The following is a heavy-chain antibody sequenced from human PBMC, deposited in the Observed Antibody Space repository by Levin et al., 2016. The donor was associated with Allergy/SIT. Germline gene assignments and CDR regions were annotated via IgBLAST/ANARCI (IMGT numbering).Heavy chain of an antibody. CDR1: GFTFSGYW. D-gene: IGHD5/OR15-5a*01. CDR3: TRVREVYDVSDY. Sequence: GGSLRLSCAASGFTFSGYWMSWVRQAPGRGLEWVANIKGGGSEEYYADSVKGRFAISRDNAKNSVNLQMSSLRVEDTAIYYCTRVREVYDVSDYWGQGTLVTVSS. V-gene: IGHV3-7*01. CDR2: IKGGGSEE. J-gene: IGHJ4*02.